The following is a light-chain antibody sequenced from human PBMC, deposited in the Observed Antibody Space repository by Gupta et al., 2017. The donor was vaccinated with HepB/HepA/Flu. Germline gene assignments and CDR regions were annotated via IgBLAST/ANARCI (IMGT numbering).Light chain of an antibody. CDR3: SQQKHCGRT. CDR1: QSLVHTDGDTY. J-gene: IGKJ4*02. CDR2: KGS. Sequence: DVVMTQSPLSLPVILRQPASLSCRASQSLVHTDGDTYLDWFQQRPGQTPRRLLYKGSKRDFAVTDTISGSGSCSNFRLRMISGVAADVVIYYCSQQKHCGRTFGEGTKVEIK. V-gene: IGKV2-30*02.